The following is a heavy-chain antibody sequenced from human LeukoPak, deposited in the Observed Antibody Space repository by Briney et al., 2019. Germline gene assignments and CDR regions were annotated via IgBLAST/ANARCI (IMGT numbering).Heavy chain of an antibody. CDR1: GFTFSDYY. V-gene: IGHV3-11*01. CDR3: ASPPTMTGSK. J-gene: IGHJ4*02. D-gene: IGHD2/OR15-2a*01. Sequence: GSLRLSCATSGFTFSDYYMSWIRQAPGKGLEWISFISSTGSSIYYADSVKGRFTISRDNANNLVYLQMNDLRLDDSAIYYCASPPTMTGSKGGQGTLVTVSS. CDR2: ISSTGSSI.